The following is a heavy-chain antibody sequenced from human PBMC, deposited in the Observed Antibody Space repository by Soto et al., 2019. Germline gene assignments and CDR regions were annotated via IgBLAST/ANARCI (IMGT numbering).Heavy chain of an antibody. J-gene: IGHJ3*02. CDR3: ATAYVYDFENSNYYRDAFDI. D-gene: IGHD3-22*01. V-gene: IGHV5-51*01. CDR2: MYPDDSDI. Sequence: TGESLKISGKASGYSFSFYWIRWVRQMPGKGLASLAIMYPDDSDIRYSPSFEAHVAISADKSTSTAFLQWSSLKASDTAMYYCATAYVYDFENSNYYRDAFDIWGQGTLVTVSS. CDR1: GYSFSFYW.